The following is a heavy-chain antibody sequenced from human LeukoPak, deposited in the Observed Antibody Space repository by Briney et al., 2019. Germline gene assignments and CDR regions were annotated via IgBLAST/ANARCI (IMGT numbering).Heavy chain of an antibody. V-gene: IGHV4-59*08. CDR2: IYYSGST. D-gene: IGHD3-22*01. CDR1: GGSISSYY. J-gene: IGHJ5*02. Sequence: SETLSLTCTVSGGSISSYYWSWIRQPPGKGLEWIGYIYYSGSTNYNPSLKSRVTISVDTSKNQFSLKLTSVTAADTAVYYCARRDNVGYYSWFDPWGQGTLVTVSS. CDR3: ARRDNVGYYSWFDP.